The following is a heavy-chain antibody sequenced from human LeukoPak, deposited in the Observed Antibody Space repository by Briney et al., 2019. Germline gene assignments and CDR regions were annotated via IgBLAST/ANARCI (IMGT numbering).Heavy chain of an antibody. Sequence: SETLSLTCTVSGGSISSYYWSWIRQPPGKGLEWIGYIYYSGSTNYNPSLKSRVTISVDTSKNQFSLKLSSVTAADTAVYYCARDTHYYDSSGYYYAGYFAYWGQGTLVTVSS. CDR2: IYYSGST. J-gene: IGHJ4*02. V-gene: IGHV4-59*01. CDR1: GGSISSYY. D-gene: IGHD3-22*01. CDR3: ARDTHYYDSSGYYYAGYFAY.